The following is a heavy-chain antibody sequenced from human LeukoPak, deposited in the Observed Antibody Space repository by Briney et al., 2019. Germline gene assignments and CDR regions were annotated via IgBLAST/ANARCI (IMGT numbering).Heavy chain of an antibody. CDR1: GGSISNYY. J-gene: IGHJ1*01. V-gene: IGHV4-59*08. CDR2: IYYSGTT. CDR3: ARHGGYSSPYLH. D-gene: IGHD6-13*01. Sequence: SETLSLTCTVSGGSISNYYWSWIRQPPGKGLECMGYIYYSGTTNYNPSLKSQVTISVDTSKNQFSLKLSSVTAADTAVYYCARHGGYSSPYLHWGQGTLVTVSS.